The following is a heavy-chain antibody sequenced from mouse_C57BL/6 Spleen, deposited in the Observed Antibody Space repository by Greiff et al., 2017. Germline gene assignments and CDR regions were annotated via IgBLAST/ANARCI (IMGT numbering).Heavy chain of an antibody. CDR3: ARERFYYFYAMDY. CDR2: INPNNGGT. D-gene: IGHD1-1*01. V-gene: IGHV1-22*01. CDR1: GYTFTDYN. Sequence: VQLQQSGPELVKPGASVKMSCKASGYTFTDYNMHWVKQSHGKSLEWIGYINPNNGGTSYNQKFKGKATLTVNKSSSTAYMELRSLTSEDSAVYYCARERFYYFYAMDYWGQGTSVTVSS. J-gene: IGHJ4*01.